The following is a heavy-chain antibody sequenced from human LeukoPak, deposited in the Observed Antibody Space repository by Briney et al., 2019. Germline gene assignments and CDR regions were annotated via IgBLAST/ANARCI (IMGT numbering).Heavy chain of an antibody. V-gene: IGHV1-69*13. D-gene: IGHD2-15*01. CDR2: IIPIFGTA. CDR1: GGTFGSYA. CDR3: ARDTGAVGYCSGGSCFRSNWFDP. Sequence: GASVKVSCKASGGTFGSYAISWVRQAPGQGLEWMGGIIPIFGTANYAQKFQGRVTITADESTSTAYMELSSLRSEDTAVYYCARDTGAVGYCSGGSCFRSNWFDPWGQGTLVTVSS. J-gene: IGHJ5*02.